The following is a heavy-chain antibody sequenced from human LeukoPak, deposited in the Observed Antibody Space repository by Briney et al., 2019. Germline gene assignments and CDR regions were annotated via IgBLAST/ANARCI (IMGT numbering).Heavy chain of an antibody. CDR3: ARARVNYYDSSGYYLGY. J-gene: IGHJ4*02. D-gene: IGHD3-22*01. CDR2: INPNSGGT. CDR1: GYTFTGYY. V-gene: IGHV1-2*02. Sequence: ASVKVSCKASGYTFTGYYMHWVRQAPGQGLEWVGWINPNSGGTKYAQKFQGRVTMTRDTSISTAYMEMSRLRSEDTAVYYCARARVNYYDSSGYYLGYWGQGTLVTVSS.